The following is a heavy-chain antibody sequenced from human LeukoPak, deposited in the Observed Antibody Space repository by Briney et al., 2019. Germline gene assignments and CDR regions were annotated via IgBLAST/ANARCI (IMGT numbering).Heavy chain of an antibody. CDR3: ARDIATTGAFDI. CDR2: INPSGGST. J-gene: IGHJ3*02. CDR1: GYTFTSYY. V-gene: IGHV1-46*01. Sequence: ASVKVSCTASGYTFTSYYMHWVRQAPGQGLEWMGIINPSGGSTSYAQKFQGRVTMTRDTSTSTVYMELSSLRSEDTAVYYCARDIATTGAFDIWGQGTMVTVSS. D-gene: IGHD1-26*01.